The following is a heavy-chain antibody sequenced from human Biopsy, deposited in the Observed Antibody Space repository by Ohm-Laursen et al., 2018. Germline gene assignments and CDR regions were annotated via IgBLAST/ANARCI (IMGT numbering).Heavy chain of an antibody. D-gene: IGHD2-15*01. CDR2: ILPLSGTT. CDR1: GGTFSSFP. V-gene: IGHV1-69*13. CDR3: ANSDGRSGFDY. J-gene: IGHJ4*02. Sequence: SVKVSCKASGGTFSSFPFNWVRQVPGQGLEWMGGILPLSGTTSFAQKFQGRVILTADGSTSTAYMELSSLISEDTAVYYCANSDGRSGFDYWGQGTLVTVSS.